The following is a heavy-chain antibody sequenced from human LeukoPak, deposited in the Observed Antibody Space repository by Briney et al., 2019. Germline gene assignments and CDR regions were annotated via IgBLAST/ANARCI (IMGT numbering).Heavy chain of an antibody. V-gene: IGHV3-30-3*01. CDR3: AREGWDGSGSLDY. D-gene: IGHD3-10*01. CDR2: ISYDGSNT. Sequence: GGSLRLSCAGFGLTFSRYTMHWVRQGPGRGLEWLAIISYDGSNTHYADSVKGRFTISRDTSKNTLSLQMNSLRAEDTAVYYCAREGWDGSGSLDYWGQGTLVTLSS. J-gene: IGHJ4*02. CDR1: GLTFSRYT.